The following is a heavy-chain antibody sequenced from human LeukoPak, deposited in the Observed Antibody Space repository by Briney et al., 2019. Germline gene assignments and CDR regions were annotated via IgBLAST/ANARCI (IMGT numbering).Heavy chain of an antibody. J-gene: IGHJ4*02. CDR3: ARETGYSYGDPFDY. V-gene: IGHV3-21*01. Sequence: GGSLRLSXAASGFTFSSYSMNWVRQAPGKGLEWVSSISSSSSYIYYADSVKGRFTISRDNAKNSLYLQMNSLRAEDTAVYYCARETGYSYGDPFDYWGQGTLVTVSS. CDR2: ISSSSSYI. D-gene: IGHD5-18*01. CDR1: GFTFSSYS.